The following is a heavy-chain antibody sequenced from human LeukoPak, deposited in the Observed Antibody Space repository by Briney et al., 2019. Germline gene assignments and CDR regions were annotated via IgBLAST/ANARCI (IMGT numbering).Heavy chain of an antibody. V-gene: IGHV3-30*18. CDR3: AKDSGYGPFDY. CDR1: GFTFSSYG. J-gene: IGHJ4*02. Sequence: GRSLRPSCAASGFTFSSYGMHWVRQAPGKGLEWVAVISYDGSNKYYADSVKGRFTISRDNSKNTLYLQMNSLRAEDTAVYYCAKDSGYGPFDYWGQGTLVTVSS. D-gene: IGHD5-12*01. CDR2: ISYDGSNK.